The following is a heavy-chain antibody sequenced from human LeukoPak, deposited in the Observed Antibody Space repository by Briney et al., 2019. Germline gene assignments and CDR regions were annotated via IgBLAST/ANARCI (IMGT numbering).Heavy chain of an antibody. CDR3: ARDLPSGAAAGTPYYFDY. Sequence: GASVKVSCKASGYTFTIYYMHWVRQAPGQGLEWMGIINPSGGSTSYAQKFQGRVTMTRDTSTSTVYMELSSLRSEDTAVYYCARDLPSGAAAGTPYYFDYWGQGTLVTVSS. V-gene: IGHV1-46*01. D-gene: IGHD6-13*01. J-gene: IGHJ4*02. CDR2: INPSGGST. CDR1: GYTFTIYY.